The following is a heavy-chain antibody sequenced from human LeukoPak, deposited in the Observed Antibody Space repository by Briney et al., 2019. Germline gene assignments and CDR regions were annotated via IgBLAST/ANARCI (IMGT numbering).Heavy chain of an antibody. CDR1: GFTFSSYW. J-gene: IGHJ4*02. CDR3: AKDTSGAAVFDY. V-gene: IGHV3-7*05. CDR2: IKQDGSEK. D-gene: IGHD1-26*01. Sequence: GGSLRLSCAASGFTFSSYWMSWVRQAPGKGLEWVANIKQDGSEKYYVDSVKGRFTISRDNSKNTLYLQMNSLRAEDTAVYYCAKDTSGAAVFDYWGQGTLVTVSS.